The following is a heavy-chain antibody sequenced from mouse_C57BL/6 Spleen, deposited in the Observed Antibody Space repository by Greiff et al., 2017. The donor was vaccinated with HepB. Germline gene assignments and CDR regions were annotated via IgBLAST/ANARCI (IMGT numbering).Heavy chain of an antibody. Sequence: EVQLVESGGGLVQPKGSLKLSCAASGFSFNTYAMNWVRQAPGKGLEWVARIRSKSNNYATYYADSVKDRFTISRDDSESMLYLQMNNLKTEDTAMYYCVRQEDGYYAMDYWGQRTSVTVSS. CDR3: VRQEDGYYAMDY. D-gene: IGHD2-3*01. V-gene: IGHV10-1*01. CDR1: GFSFNTYA. J-gene: IGHJ4*01. CDR2: IRSKSNNYAT.